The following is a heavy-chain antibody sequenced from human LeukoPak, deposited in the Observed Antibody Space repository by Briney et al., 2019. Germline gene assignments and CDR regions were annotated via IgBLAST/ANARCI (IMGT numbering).Heavy chain of an antibody. Sequence: PGVSLRLSCAASGFTFSSYSMNWVRQAPGKGLEWVSSISSSSSYIYYADSVKGRFTISRDNAKNSLYLQMNSLRAEDTGVYYCARAPSEIGGYYPEYFRHWGQGTLVTVSS. D-gene: IGHD3-22*01. CDR1: GFTFSSYS. CDR2: ISSSSSYI. CDR3: ARAPSEIGGYYPEYFRH. J-gene: IGHJ1*01. V-gene: IGHV3-21*01.